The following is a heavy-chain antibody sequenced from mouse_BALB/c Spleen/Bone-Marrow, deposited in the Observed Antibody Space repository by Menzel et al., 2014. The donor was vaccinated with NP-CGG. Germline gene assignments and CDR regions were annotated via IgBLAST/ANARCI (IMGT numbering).Heavy chain of an antibody. D-gene: IGHD2-12*01. CDR1: GYTFTEYI. J-gene: IGHJ4*01. CDR2: FFPGSGFI. Sequence: QVQLQQSGAELVKPGASVKVACKASGYTFTEYIIHWIKQRSGQGLEWIGWFFPGSGFIKYNEKFKDKASLTAGKSSSTVYMELSRLTSEDSAVYFCARHEDLDIRRRLGAMDYWGQGTSVTVSS. CDR3: ARHEDLDIRRRLGAMDY. V-gene: IGHV1-62-2*01.